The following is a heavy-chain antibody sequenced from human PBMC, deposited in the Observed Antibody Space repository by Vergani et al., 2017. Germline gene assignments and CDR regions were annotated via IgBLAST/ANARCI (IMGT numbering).Heavy chain of an antibody. Sequence: QLQLQESGPGLVKPSETLSLTCTVSGGSISSSSYYWGWIRQPPGKGLEWIGSIYYSGSTYYNPSLKSRVTISVDTSKNRFSLKLSSGTAADTAVYYCVRHGGGRGCSGYDCPIDYWGQGTLVTVSS. CDR1: GGSISSSSYY. D-gene: IGHD5-12*01. V-gene: IGHV4-39*01. J-gene: IGHJ4*02. CDR2: IYYSGST. CDR3: VRHGGGRGCSGYDCPIDY.